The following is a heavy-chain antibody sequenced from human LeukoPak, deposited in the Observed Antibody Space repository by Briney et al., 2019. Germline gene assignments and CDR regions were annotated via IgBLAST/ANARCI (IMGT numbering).Heavy chain of an antibody. Sequence: PSETLSLTCTVAGGSISSDYWSWIRQPPGKGLEWIGYIYYRGSTNYNPSLKSRVTISVDTSKNQFSLKLSSVTAADTAVYYCARHVSNVSGYSSPFDYWGQGTLVTVSS. CDR2: IYYRGST. J-gene: IGHJ4*02. CDR1: GGSISSDY. D-gene: IGHD3-22*01. V-gene: IGHV4-59*08. CDR3: ARHVSNVSGYSSPFDY.